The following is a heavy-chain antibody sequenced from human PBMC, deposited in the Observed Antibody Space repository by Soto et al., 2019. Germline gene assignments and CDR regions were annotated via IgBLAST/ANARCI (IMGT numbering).Heavy chain of an antibody. V-gene: IGHV4-31*03. CDR1: GGSISSGAYY. Sequence: QVQLQESGPGLVKPSQTLSLTCTVSGGSISSGAYYWSWIRQHPGKGLEWIGYIYYSGSTYYNPSLKSRVTISVDRSKNQCSLKLSSVTAADTAVYYCAIYDSSGSRGFQHWGQGTLVTVSS. D-gene: IGHD3-22*01. J-gene: IGHJ1*01. CDR3: AIYDSSGSRGFQH. CDR2: IYYSGST.